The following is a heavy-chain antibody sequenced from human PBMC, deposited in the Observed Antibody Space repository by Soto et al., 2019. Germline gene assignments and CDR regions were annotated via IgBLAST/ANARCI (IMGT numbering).Heavy chain of an antibody. CDR1: GGSISSSSYY. CDR2: IYYSGST. D-gene: IGHD3-10*01. V-gene: IGHV4-39*01. Sequence: SETLSLTCTVSGGSISSSSYYWGWIRQPPGKGLEWIGSIYYSGSTYYNPSLKSRVTISVDTSKNQFSLKLSSVKGRFTISRDNAKNSLYLQMNSLSDEDTAVYYCARDRLYAFDTWGQGTMVTVSS. CDR3: AKNSLYLQMNSLSDEDTAVYYCARDRLYAFDT. J-gene: IGHJ3*02.